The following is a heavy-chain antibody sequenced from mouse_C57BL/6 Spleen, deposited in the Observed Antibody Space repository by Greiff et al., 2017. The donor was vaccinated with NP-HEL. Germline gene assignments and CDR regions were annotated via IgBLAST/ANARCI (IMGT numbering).Heavy chain of an antibody. J-gene: IGHJ1*03. Sequence: VKLQQPGTELVKPGASVKLSCKASGYTFTSYWMHWVKQRPGQGLEWIGNINPSNGGTNYNEKFKSKATLTVDKSSSTAYMQLSSLTSEDSAVYYCARRGSSSYWYFDVWGTGTTVTVSS. CDR2: INPSNGGT. D-gene: IGHD1-1*01. CDR3: ARRGSSSYWYFDV. V-gene: IGHV1-53*01. CDR1: GYTFTSYW.